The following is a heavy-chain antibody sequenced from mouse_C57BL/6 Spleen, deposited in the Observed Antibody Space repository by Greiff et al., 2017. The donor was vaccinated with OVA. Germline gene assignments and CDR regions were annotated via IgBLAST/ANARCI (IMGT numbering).Heavy chain of an antibody. Sequence: VQLQQSGAELVRPGASVKLSCTASGFNIKDYYMHWVKQRPEQGLEWIGRIDPEDGDTEYAPKFQGKATMTADTSSNTAYLQRSSLTSEDTAVYYCTTVRNWDAAMDYWGQGTSVTVSS. CDR1: GFNIKDYY. CDR3: TTVRNWDAAMDY. D-gene: IGHD4-1*01. CDR2: IDPEDGDT. J-gene: IGHJ4*01. V-gene: IGHV14-1*01.